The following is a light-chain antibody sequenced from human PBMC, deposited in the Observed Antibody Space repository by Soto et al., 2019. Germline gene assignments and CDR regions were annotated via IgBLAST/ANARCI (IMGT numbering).Light chain of an antibody. CDR3: QQYNTWLWT. J-gene: IGKJ1*01. CDR1: QSVNAN. Sequence: EVVMTQSPATLSVSPGERATLSCRASQSVNANLAWYQQKPGQAPRLLIHGASNRATGIPARFSGSGFGTGCILTISRLQSEDFAVYYCQQYNTWLWTFGQGTKVEI. CDR2: GAS. V-gene: IGKV3-15*01.